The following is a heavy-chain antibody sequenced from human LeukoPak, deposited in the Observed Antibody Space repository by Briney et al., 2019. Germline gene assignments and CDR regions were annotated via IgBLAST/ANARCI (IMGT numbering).Heavy chain of an antibody. CDR2: ISPTGSTT. CDR1: GFSFSGHW. CDR3: ARGPNSNWSGLDS. Sequence: PGGPLRLSCTASGFSFSGHWMHWARQLPGKGLVWVSRISPTGSTTSYADSVKGRFTVSRDNAKNTLYLQVNNLRAEDTAVYYCARGPNSNWSGLDSWGQGTLLTVSS. V-gene: IGHV3-74*01. J-gene: IGHJ4*02. D-gene: IGHD6-6*01.